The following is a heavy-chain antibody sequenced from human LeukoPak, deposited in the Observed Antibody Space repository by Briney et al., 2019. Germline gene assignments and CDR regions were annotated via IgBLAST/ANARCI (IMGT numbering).Heavy chain of an antibody. CDR3: ARVIRGYCSSTSCSPYFDY. CDR1: GGSISSGDYY. CDR2: IYYSGST. J-gene: IGHJ4*02. V-gene: IGHV4-30-4*01. Sequence: SQTLSLTCTVSGGSISSGDYYWSWIRQPPGKGLGWIGYIYYSGSTYYNPSPKSRVTISVDTSKNQFSLKLSSVTAADTAVYYCARVIRGYCSSTSCSPYFDYWGQGTLVTVSS. D-gene: IGHD2-2*01.